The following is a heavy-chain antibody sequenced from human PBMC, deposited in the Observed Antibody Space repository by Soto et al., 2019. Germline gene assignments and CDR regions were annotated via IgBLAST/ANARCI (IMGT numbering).Heavy chain of an antibody. CDR2: IYYSGST. CDR1: GGSISSGDYY. CDR3: ARGRYGSGSYSPCWYFDL. D-gene: IGHD3-10*01. J-gene: IGHJ2*01. Sequence: QVQLQESGPGLVKPSQTLSLTCTVSGGSISSGDYYWSWIRQHPGKGLEWIGYIYYSGSTYYNPSLKSRVTISVDTSKNPFSLKLSSVTAADTAVYYCARGRYGSGSYSPCWYFDLWGRGTLVTVSS. V-gene: IGHV4-31*03.